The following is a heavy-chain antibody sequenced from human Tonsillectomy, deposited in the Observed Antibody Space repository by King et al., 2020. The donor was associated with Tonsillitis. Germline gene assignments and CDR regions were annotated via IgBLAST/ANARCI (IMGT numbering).Heavy chain of an antibody. Sequence: VQLVESGGGVVQPGGSLRLSYAAAGFIFSDYSMHCVRQAPGKGLEWVAFIRFDGSKQMYAESVKGRFTISRDNSKNTLYVQMSSLSADDTAIYYCAKALRDYHDSSGYYYAFDIWGQGTAVTVSS. CDR1: GFIFSDYS. D-gene: IGHD3-22*01. J-gene: IGHJ3*02. CDR2: IRFDGSKQ. CDR3: AKALRDYHDSSGYYYAFDI. V-gene: IGHV3-30*02.